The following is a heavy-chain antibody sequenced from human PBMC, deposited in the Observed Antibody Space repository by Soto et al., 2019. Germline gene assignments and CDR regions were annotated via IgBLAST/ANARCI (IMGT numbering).Heavy chain of an antibody. J-gene: IGHJ5*02. CDR2: IYPGDSDT. D-gene: IGHD3-22*01. V-gene: IGHV5-51*01. Sequence: GESLKISCKGSGYSFTSYWIGWVRQMPGKGLEWMGIIYPGDSDTRYSPSFQGQVTISADKSISTAYLQWSSLKASDTAMYYCARHRYYYDSSGPNFVPWGQGTMVTVSS. CDR1: GYSFTSYW. CDR3: ARHRYYYDSSGPNFVP.